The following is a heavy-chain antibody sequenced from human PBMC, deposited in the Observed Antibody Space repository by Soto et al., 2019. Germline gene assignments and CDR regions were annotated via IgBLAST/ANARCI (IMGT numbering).Heavy chain of an antibody. CDR1: GGSISSGGYS. D-gene: IGHD4-17*01. V-gene: IGHV4-30-2*01. Sequence: QLQLQESGSGLAKPSQTLSLTCAVSGGSISSGGYSWSWIRQPPGKGLEWIGYIYHSGTTHYHPSLKRRVTISVDRSKNQFSLKLSSVTAADTAVYYCARAHYGDYGYGMDVWGQGTTVTVSS. CDR2: IYHSGTT. CDR3: ARAHYGDYGYGMDV. J-gene: IGHJ6*02.